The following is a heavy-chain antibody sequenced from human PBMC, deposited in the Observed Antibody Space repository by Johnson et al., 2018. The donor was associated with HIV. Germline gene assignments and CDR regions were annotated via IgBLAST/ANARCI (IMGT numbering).Heavy chain of an antibody. CDR1: GFTFDDYA. CDR2: ISWNSGSI. CDR3: AKSLIAVAGGGGAFDI. J-gene: IGHJ3*02. D-gene: IGHD6-19*01. Sequence: VQLVESGGGLVQPGRSLRLSCAASGFTFDDYAMHWVRQAPGKGLEWVSGISWNSGSIGYAESVKGRFTISRDNAKNSLYLQMNSLRAEDTALYYCAKSLIAVAGGGGAFDIWGQGTMVTVSS. V-gene: IGHV3-9*01.